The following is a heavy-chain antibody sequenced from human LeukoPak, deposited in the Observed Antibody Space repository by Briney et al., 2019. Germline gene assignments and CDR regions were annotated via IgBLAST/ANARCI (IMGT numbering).Heavy chain of an antibody. CDR1: GGSISSGGYY. CDR3: AGARYSGYDLGGAFDI. Sequence: PSETLSLTCTVSGGSISSGGYYWSWIRQHPGKGLEWIGYIYYSGSTYYNPSLKSRVTISVDTSKNQFSLKLSSVTAADTAVYYCAGARYSGYDLGGAFDIWGQGTMVTVSS. D-gene: IGHD5-12*01. CDR2: IYYSGST. J-gene: IGHJ3*02. V-gene: IGHV4-31*03.